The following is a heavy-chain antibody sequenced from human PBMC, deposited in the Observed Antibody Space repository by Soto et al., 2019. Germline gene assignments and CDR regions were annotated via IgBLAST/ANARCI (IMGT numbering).Heavy chain of an antibody. CDR3: AREXXSSGWTPTFDY. D-gene: IGHD6-19*01. Sequence: QVQLVESGGGVVQPGRSLRLSCAASGFTFSSYAMHWVRQAPGKGLEWVAVISYDGSNKYYADSVKGRFTISRDNSKNTLYLQMNSLRAEDTAVYYCAREXXSSGWTPTFDYWGQGTLVTVSS. V-gene: IGHV3-30-3*01. CDR2: ISYDGSNK. CDR1: GFTFSSYA. J-gene: IGHJ4*02.